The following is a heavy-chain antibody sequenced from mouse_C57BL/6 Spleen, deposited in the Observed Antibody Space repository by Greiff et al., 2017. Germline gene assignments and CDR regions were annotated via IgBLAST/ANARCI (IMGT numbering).Heavy chain of an antibody. D-gene: IGHD1-1*01. V-gene: IGHV1-55*01. CDR1: GYTFTSYW. J-gene: IGHJ4*01. CDR3: AREGITTVVGDAMDY. Sequence: VKLKQPGAELVKPGASVKMSCKASGYTFTSYWITWVKQRPGQGLEWIGDIYPGSGSTNYNEKFKSKATLTVDTSSSTAYMQLSSLTSEDSAVYYCAREGITTVVGDAMDYWGQGTSVTVSS. CDR2: IYPGSGST.